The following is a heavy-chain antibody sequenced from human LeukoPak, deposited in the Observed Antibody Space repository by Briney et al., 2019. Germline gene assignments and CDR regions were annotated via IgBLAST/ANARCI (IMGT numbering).Heavy chain of an antibody. V-gene: IGHV4-34*01. CDR1: GGSFSGYY. Sequence: SETLSLTCAVYGGSFSGYYWSWIRQPPGKGLEWIGEINHSGSTNYNPSLKSRVTISVDTSKNQFSLKLSSVTAADTAVYYCARNITIFGVAQNWFDPWGQGTLVTVSS. CDR2: INHSGST. CDR3: ARNITIFGVAQNWFDP. J-gene: IGHJ5*02. D-gene: IGHD3-3*01.